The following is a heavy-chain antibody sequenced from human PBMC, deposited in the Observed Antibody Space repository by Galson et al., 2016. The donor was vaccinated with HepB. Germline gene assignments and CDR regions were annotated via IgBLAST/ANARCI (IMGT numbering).Heavy chain of an antibody. CDR2: IRSKANTYAT. CDR3: ATVGGSTYGLRSDAFDI. CDR1: GFTFSDSA. V-gene: IGHV3-73*01. D-gene: IGHD1-26*01. J-gene: IGHJ3*02. Sequence: SLRLSCAASGFTFSDSAMHWVRQASGKGLEWVGRIRSKANTYATAYAESVKGRFSISRDDSKNTAYLQMDSLKTEDTAMYYCATVGGSTYGLRSDAFDIWGQGTMVTVSS.